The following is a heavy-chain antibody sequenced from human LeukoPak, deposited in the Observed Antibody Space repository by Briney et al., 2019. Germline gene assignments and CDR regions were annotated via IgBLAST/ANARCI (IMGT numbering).Heavy chain of an antibody. CDR2: ISYDGNNK. CDR1: GFTFSSHG. Sequence: GGSLRLSCAASGFTFSSHGIHWVRQAPGKGLDWVAVISYDGNNKYFADSVKGRFTISRDNSKNTLYLQMNSLRAEDTAVYYCAKGWGIPIFGVVTNWGQGTLVTVSS. CDR3: AKGWGIPIFGVVTN. V-gene: IGHV3-30*18. J-gene: IGHJ4*02. D-gene: IGHD3-3*01.